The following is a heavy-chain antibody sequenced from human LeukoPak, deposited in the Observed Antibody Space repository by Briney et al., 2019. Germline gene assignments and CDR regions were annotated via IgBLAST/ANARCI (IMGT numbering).Heavy chain of an antibody. CDR2: INCDGSST. CDR1: GFTFSSYW. J-gene: IGHJ3*02. D-gene: IGHD5-18*01. CDR3: ARFGDTAMVLDAFDI. V-gene: IGHV3-74*01. Sequence: GGSLRLSCAASGFTFSSYWMHWVRQAPGKGLVWVSRINCDGSSTSYADSVKGRFTISRDNAKNTLYLQMNSLRAEDTAVYYCARFGDTAMVLDAFDIWGQGTMVTVSS.